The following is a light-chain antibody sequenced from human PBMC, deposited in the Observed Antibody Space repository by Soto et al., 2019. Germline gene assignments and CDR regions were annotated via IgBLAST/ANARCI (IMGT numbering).Light chain of an antibody. V-gene: IGKV3-20*01. Sequence: EIVLTQSPGTLSLSPGESATLSCRASQSVSSGCLAWYRQRPGQAPRLLSYGASNRATGIPDTFSGSGSGTDFTLTISRLEPEDFAVYYCQQYDSSPWTFGQGTKVEI. CDR3: QQYDSSPWT. CDR2: GAS. CDR1: QSVSSGC. J-gene: IGKJ1*01.